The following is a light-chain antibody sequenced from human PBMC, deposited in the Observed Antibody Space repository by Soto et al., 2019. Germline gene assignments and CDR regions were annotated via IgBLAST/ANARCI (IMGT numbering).Light chain of an antibody. J-gene: IGKJ5*01. Sequence: EILLTDSSAARYFPRCQSPTPSYTGIQSVGSFLAWYQQKPGQAPRLLIYDTSIRATGIPARFSGSGSGTDFTLTISSLEPEDFAVYYCKQRNRWHPTLTFGQGTRLEI. CDR3: KQRNRWHPTLT. CDR1: QSVGSF. V-gene: IGKV3-11*01. CDR2: DTS.